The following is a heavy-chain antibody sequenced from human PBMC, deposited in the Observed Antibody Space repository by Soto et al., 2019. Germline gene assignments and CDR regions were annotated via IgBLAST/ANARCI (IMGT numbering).Heavy chain of an antibody. J-gene: IGHJ6*02. D-gene: IGHD4-17*01. CDR1: GFTFGDYA. CDR3: TRVGTWGYGGDYYYYYGMDV. Sequence: GGSLSLSCTASGFTFGDYAMSWFRQAPGKGLEWVGFIRSKAYGGTTEYAASVKGRFTISRDDSKSIAYLQTNSLKTEDTAVYYCTRVGTWGYGGDYYYYYGMDVWGQGTTVTVSS. V-gene: IGHV3-49*03. CDR2: IRSKAYGGTT.